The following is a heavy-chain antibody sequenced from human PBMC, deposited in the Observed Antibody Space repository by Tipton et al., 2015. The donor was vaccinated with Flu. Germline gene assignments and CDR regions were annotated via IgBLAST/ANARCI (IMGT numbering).Heavy chain of an antibody. Sequence: TLSLTCTVSGGSISSSSYYWGWIRQPPGKGLEWIGYIYYSGSTNYNPSLKSRVTISVDTSKNQFSLKLSSVTAADTAVYYCARAYGSGREGYYFDYWGQGTLVTVSS. CDR1: GGSISSSSYY. CDR2: IYYSGST. D-gene: IGHD3-10*01. V-gene: IGHV4-61*05. J-gene: IGHJ4*02. CDR3: ARAYGSGREGYYFDY.